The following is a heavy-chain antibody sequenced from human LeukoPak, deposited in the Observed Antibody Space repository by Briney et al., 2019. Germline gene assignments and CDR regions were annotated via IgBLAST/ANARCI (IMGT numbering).Heavy chain of an antibody. Sequence: GRSLRLSCAASGFTFSSYGMHWVRQAPGKGLEWVAVISYDGSNKYYADSVKGRFTISRDNSKNTLYLQMNSLRAEDTAVYYCAKEKAAADQTFDYWVQGTLVTVSS. J-gene: IGHJ4*02. CDR1: GFTFSSYG. V-gene: IGHV3-30*18. D-gene: IGHD6-13*01. CDR2: ISYDGSNK. CDR3: AKEKAAADQTFDY.